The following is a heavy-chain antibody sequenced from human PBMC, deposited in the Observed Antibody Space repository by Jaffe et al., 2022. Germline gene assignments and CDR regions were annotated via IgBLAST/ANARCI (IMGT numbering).Heavy chain of an antibody. CDR1: GFSLSTSEVG. CDR2: IYGNDNK. CDR3: AHRRTAAGATGAFDI. D-gene: IGHD6-13*01. Sequence: QITLKETGPTLVNPTQTLTLTCTFSGFSLSTSEVGVGWIRQPPGKALEWLALIYGNDNKRYSPSLKSRLTITKDTSKNQVVLTMTNMDPVDTATYFCAHRRTAAGATGAFDIWGQGTMVTVSS. V-gene: IGHV2-5*01. J-gene: IGHJ3*02.